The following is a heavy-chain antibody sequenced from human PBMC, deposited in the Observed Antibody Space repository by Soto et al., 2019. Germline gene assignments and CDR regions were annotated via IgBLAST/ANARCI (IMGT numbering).Heavy chain of an antibody. V-gene: IGHV3-49*04. CDR1: GLTLGDYT. CDR2: MKGTPFGGTT. D-gene: IGHD5-12*01. J-gene: IGHJ4*02. CDR3: TRDSGYTNSWLY. Sequence: PGGSLRLSCAASGLTLGDYTMSWVRQAPGKGLEWVGLMKGTPFGGTTEYAASVKGRFIISRDHSENIAYLQMNSLKTEDTAIYYCTRDSGYTNSWLYWGQGTLVTVSS.